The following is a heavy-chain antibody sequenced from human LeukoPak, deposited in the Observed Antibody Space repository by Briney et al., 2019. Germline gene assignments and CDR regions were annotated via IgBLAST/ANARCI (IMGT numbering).Heavy chain of an antibody. CDR2: INPNSGGT. J-gene: IGHJ4*02. D-gene: IGHD5-18*01. CDR3: ARGSIQLRLLEY. V-gene: IGHV1-2*02. Sequence: ASVKVSCKASGYTFTGYSMHWVRQAPGQGLEWMGWINPNSGGTNYAQKFQGRVTMTRDTSISTAYMELSRLRSDDTALYYCARGSIQLRLLEYWGQGTLVTVSS. CDR1: GYTFTGYS.